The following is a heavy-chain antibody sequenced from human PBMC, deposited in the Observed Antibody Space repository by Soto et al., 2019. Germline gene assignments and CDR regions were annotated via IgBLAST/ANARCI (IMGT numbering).Heavy chain of an antibody. Sequence: EVQLVESGGGLVQPGGSLKLSCAVSGFTFSGSAMHWVRQPSGNGLEWVGRIRSKSTSYATAYAASVKGRFTIYRDDSKHTAYLQMNSLKTEDTAVYYSTSGYGDYVRDYWGQGNLVTVSS. D-gene: IGHD4-17*01. V-gene: IGHV3-73*01. CDR1: GFTFSGSA. CDR2: IRSKSTSYAT. CDR3: TSGYGDYVRDY. J-gene: IGHJ4*02.